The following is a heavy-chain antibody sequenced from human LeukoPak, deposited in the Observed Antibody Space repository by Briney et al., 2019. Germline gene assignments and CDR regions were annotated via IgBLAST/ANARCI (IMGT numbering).Heavy chain of an antibody. CDR1: GFTFSSYS. J-gene: IGHJ6*02. V-gene: IGHV3-21*01. Sequence: GGSLRLSCAASGFTFSSYSMNWVRQAPGKGLEWVSSISSSSSYIYYAGSVKGRFTISRDNAKNSLYLQMNSLRAEDTAVYYCARSQLERRYYGMDVWGQGTTVTVSS. CDR3: ARSQLERRYYGMDV. D-gene: IGHD1-1*01. CDR2: ISSSSSYI.